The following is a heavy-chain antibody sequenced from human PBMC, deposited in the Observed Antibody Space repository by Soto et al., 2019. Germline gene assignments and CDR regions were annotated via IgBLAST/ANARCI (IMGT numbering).Heavy chain of an antibody. CDR3: ASPENCGTDCCPFDY. Sequence: EVQRVQSGGGLIPPAGSLRLSCAASGFTVSRNYMTWVRRAPVKALEWVSIIYGGGNTYNAYSMKGRFSISRDNSKNTSYLQMKSFRAEETAVYYCASPENCGTDCCPFDYWGPGALVTVSS. CDR2: IYGGGNT. V-gene: IGHV3-53*01. J-gene: IGHJ4*02. CDR1: GFTVSRNY. D-gene: IGHD2-21*02.